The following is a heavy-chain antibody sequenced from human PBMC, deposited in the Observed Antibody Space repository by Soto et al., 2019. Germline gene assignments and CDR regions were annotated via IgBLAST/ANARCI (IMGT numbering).Heavy chain of an antibody. CDR1: GGSISSSNW. Sequence: QVQLQESGPGLVKPSGTLSLTCAVSGGSISSSNWWSWVRQPPGKGLEWIGEIYHSGSTNYNPSLKSRVTISVAKSKHQFSLKLTSVTAAATAVYYCARKEYGDYRRFDPWGQGTLVTVSS. CDR2: IYHSGST. D-gene: IGHD4-17*01. CDR3: ARKEYGDYRRFDP. J-gene: IGHJ5*02. V-gene: IGHV4-4*02.